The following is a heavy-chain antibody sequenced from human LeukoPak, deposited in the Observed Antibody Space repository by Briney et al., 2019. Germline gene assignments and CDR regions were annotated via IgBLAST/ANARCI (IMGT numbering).Heavy chain of an antibody. Sequence: GGSLRLSCAASGFTFSSYSMNRVRQAPGKGLEWVSSISSSSSYIYYADSVKGRFTISRDNAKNSLYLQMNSLRAEDTAVYYCARRRGYGSRDAFDIWGQGTMVTVSS. D-gene: IGHD5-18*01. J-gene: IGHJ3*02. CDR3: ARRRGYGSRDAFDI. CDR2: ISSSSSYI. V-gene: IGHV3-21*01. CDR1: GFTFSSYS.